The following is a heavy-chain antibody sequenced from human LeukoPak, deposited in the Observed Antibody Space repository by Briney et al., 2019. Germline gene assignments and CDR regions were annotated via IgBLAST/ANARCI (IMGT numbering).Heavy chain of an antibody. CDR2: IWYDGSNE. Sequence: PGGSLRLSCAASGFTFSNYGMHWVRQAPGKGLEWVADIWYDGSNEYYADSVKGRFTISRDNSKNMLYLQMPSLRAEDTAVYYCAAAFGVWGQGTMVTVSS. J-gene: IGHJ3*01. V-gene: IGHV3-33*01. CDR3: AAAFGV. CDR1: GFTFSNYG.